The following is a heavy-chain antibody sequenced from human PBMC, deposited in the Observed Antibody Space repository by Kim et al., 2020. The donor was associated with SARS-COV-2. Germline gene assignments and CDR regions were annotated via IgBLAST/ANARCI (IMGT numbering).Heavy chain of an antibody. V-gene: IGHV3-15*01. J-gene: IGHJ4*02. CDR1: GFTFSNAW. CDR2: IKSKTDGGTT. Sequence: GGSLRLSCAASGFTFSNAWMSWVRQAPGKGLEWVGRIKSKTDGGTTDYAAPVKGRFTISRDDSKNTLYLQMNSLKTEDTAVYYCTTEWAIFAMADYWGQGTLVTVSS. D-gene: IGHD3-9*01. CDR3: TTEWAIFAMADY.